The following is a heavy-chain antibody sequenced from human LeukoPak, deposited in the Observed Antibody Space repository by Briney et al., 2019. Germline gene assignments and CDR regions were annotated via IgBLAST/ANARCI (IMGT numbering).Heavy chain of an antibody. Sequence: PGGSLRLSCAASGFTFSSYSMNWVRQAPGKGLEWVSYIGSTGRTIYYADSVKGRFTISRDNAKNSLYLQMNSLRAEDAAVYYCARGYSSDNWGQGTLVTVSS. D-gene: IGHD2-21*01. J-gene: IGHJ4*02. V-gene: IGHV3-48*01. CDR1: GFTFSSYS. CDR2: IGSTGRTI. CDR3: ARGYSSDN.